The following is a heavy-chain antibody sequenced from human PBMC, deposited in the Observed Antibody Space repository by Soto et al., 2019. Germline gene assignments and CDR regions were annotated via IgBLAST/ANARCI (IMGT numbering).Heavy chain of an antibody. CDR1: GGTLSSYA. CDR3: ARDGPPSFYGSGTIGDYYYGMDV. J-gene: IGHJ6*02. Sequence: PVKVSCKASGGTLSSYAISWVRQAPGQGLEWMGGVIPIFGTANYAQKFQGRVTITADESTSTAYMELSSLRSEDTAVYYCARDGPPSFYGSGTIGDYYYGMDVWGQGTTVTVSS. CDR2: VIPIFGTA. V-gene: IGHV1-69*13. D-gene: IGHD3-10*01.